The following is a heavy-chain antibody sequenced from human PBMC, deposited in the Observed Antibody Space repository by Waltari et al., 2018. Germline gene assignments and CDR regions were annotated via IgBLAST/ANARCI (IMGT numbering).Heavy chain of an antibody. CDR1: GFTFSSYE. Sequence: EVQLLESGGGLVQPGGSLRLSCAASGFTFSSYEMNWVRQAPGKGLEWVSYISSSGSTIYYADSVKGRFTISRDNAKNSLYLQMNSLRAEDTAVYYCARDQRITIFGVVIMTYYGMDVWGQGTTVTVSS. J-gene: IGHJ6*02. CDR2: ISSSGSTI. CDR3: ARDQRITIFGVVIMTYYGMDV. V-gene: IGHV3-48*03. D-gene: IGHD3-3*01.